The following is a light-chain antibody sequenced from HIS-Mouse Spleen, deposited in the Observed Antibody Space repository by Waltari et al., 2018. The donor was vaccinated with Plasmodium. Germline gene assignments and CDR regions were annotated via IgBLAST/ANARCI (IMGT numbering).Light chain of an antibody. CDR1: SSNIGSHY. CDR3: AAWDDSLSGYV. CDR2: RNN. Sequence: QSVLTQPPSASGTPGQRVTISCSGSSSNIGSHYVYWYQQLPGTAPKLLIYRNNQRPSGVPDGFSGSKSGTAAALAIRGLRSEDEADYYCAAWDDSLSGYVFGTGTKVTVL. V-gene: IGLV1-47*01. J-gene: IGLJ1*01.